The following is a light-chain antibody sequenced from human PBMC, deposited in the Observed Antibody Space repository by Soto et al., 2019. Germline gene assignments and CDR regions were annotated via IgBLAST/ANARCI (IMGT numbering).Light chain of an antibody. J-gene: IGKJ4*01. CDR1: QSVLLTSNNKNY. Sequence: DIVMTQSPDSLAVSLGERATINCKSSQSVLLTSNNKNYLAWYQQKPGQPPKVLISWASTRESGVPDRFSGSRSRTDFTLTITGLQAEDVAVYYCQQYYTTLTFGGGTKVEIK. CDR2: WAS. V-gene: IGKV4-1*01. CDR3: QQYYTTLT.